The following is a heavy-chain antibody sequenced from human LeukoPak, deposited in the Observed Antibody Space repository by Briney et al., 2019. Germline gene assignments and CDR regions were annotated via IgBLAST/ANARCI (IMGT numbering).Heavy chain of an antibody. CDR2: IYSGGST. J-gene: IGHJ6*02. CDR1: GFTVSSNY. V-gene: IGHV3-53*01. CDR3: ARVVPAAKNYYYYGMDV. D-gene: IGHD2-2*01. Sequence: GGSLRHSCAASGFTVSSNYMSWVRHAPGKGLEWVSVIYSGGSTYYADSVKGRFTISRDNSKNTLYLQMNSLRAEDTAVYYCARVVPAAKNYYYYGMDVWGQGTTVTVSS.